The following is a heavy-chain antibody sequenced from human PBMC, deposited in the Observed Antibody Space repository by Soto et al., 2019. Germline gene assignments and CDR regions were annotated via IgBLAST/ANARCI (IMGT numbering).Heavy chain of an antibody. V-gene: IGHV4-39*01. CDR3: ARAPPLPRAGLVAGLRFRSHFDY. J-gene: IGHJ4*02. Sequence: SETLSLTCTVSGGSISSSSYYWGWIRQPPGKGLEWIVSMYYSGGTYYNPSLKSRVTISADTSKNQFSLKLSSVTAADTAVYYCARAPPLPRAGLVAGLRFRSHFDYWGQGTLVTVSS. CDR2: MYYSGGT. D-gene: IGHD3-3*01. CDR1: GGSISSSSYY.